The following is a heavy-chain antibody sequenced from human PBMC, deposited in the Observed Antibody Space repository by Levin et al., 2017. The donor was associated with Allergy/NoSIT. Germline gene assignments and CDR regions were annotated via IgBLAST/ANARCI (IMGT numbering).Heavy chain of an antibody. D-gene: IGHD1-14*01. CDR2: ISSSSSTI. V-gene: IGHV3-48*01. J-gene: IGHJ4*02. CDR1: GFTFSSYN. CDR3: ARDSGKYFDY. Sequence: GGSLRLSCAASGFTFSSYNMNWVRQAPGKGLEWVSYISSSSSTIYYADSVKGRFTISRDNAKNSLYLQMNSLRVEDTAVYYCARDSGKYFDYWGQGVLVTVTS.